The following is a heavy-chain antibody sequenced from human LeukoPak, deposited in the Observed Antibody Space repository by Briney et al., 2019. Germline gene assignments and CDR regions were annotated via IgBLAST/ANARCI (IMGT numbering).Heavy chain of an antibody. D-gene: IGHD5-18*01. CDR3: ARPRRGYSYGPGAFDI. CDR1: GGSFSGYY. CDR2: INHSGST. Sequence: KPSETLSLTCAVYGGSFSGYYWSWIRQPPGKGLEWIGEINHSGSTNYNPSLKSRVTISVDTSKNQFSLKLSSVTAADTAVYYCARPRRGYSYGPGAFDIWGQGTTVTVSS. J-gene: IGHJ3*02. V-gene: IGHV4-34*01.